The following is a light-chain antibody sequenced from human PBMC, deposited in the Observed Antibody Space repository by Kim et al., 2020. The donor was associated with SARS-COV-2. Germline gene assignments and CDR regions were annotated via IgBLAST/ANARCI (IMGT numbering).Light chain of an antibody. CDR2: DVS. J-gene: IGLJ2*01. CDR3: SSYTSSSTYVV. CDR1: GSDVGGYNY. Sequence: QSALTQPSSVSGSPGQSITISCTGTGSDVGGYNYVSWYQQHPGKAPKLMIYDVSKRPSGVSNRFSGSKSGNTASLTISGLQAEDEADYYFSSYTSSSTYVVFGGGTQLTVL. V-gene: IGLV2-14*01.